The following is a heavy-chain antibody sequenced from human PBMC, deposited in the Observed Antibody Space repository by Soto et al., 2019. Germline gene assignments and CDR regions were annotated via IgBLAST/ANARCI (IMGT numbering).Heavy chain of an antibody. J-gene: IGHJ6*02. V-gene: IGHV4-30-4*01. CDR1: AGSISRANYY. CDR3: ASVDYGRVGYGKDV. CDR2: IYYSGSP. Sequence: QVQLQESGPGLVKPSQTLSLTCPVSAGSISRANYYWSWIRQPPGKGLAGIGYIYYSGSPYYNPPLQSRVTIAQGTTNNQFSLKLSSVTAADTAVYYCASVDYGRVGYGKDVLGQRTTVIVSS. D-gene: IGHD4-17*01.